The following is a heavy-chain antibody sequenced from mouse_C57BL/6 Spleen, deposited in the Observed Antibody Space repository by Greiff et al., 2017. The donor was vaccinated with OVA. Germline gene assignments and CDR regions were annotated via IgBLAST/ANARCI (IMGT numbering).Heavy chain of an antibody. D-gene: IGHD3-1*01. CDR2: IWSGGST. J-gene: IGHJ4*01. CDR3: ARKGGLYAMDY. Sequence: QVQLKESGPGLVQPSQSLSLSCTVSGFSLTGYGVHWVRQSPGQGLEWLGVIWSGGSTDYNAAFISRLSISNDNSKSQVFFIMNSLQADDTAIYYCARKGGLYAMDYWGQGTSVTVSS. V-gene: IGHV2-2*01. CDR1: GFSLTGYG.